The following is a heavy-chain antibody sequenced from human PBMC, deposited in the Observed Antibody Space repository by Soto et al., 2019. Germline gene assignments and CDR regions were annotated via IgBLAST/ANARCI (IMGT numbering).Heavy chain of an antibody. Sequence: QVQLVQSGAEVKKPGSSVKVSCKASGGTFSTYVINWVRQAPGQGLEWMGGIIPVSGTPNYAQKFQGRVTVTADKSTNTTYMELNRLRSAATAVYYCARGDIVLGPAAMTFHYFGMDVWGQGTTVTVSS. J-gene: IGHJ6*02. CDR1: GGTFSTYV. V-gene: IGHV1-69*06. CDR3: ARGDIVLGPAAMTFHYFGMDV. CDR2: IIPVSGTP. D-gene: IGHD2-2*01.